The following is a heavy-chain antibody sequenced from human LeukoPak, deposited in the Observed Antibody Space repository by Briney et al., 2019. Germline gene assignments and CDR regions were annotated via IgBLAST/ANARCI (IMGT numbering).Heavy chain of an antibody. Sequence: GGSLRLSCAASGFTFSKYWMLWVRQAPGKGLESVSRINTEGTVTTYADSVKGRFTVSRDNADNTMFLQMNSGRDEDTAVYYCGTKPWLAPTTDSWGPGAPVPGSS. CDR3: GTKPWLAPTTDS. D-gene: IGHD6-19*01. CDR1: GFTFSKYW. J-gene: IGHJ6*01. CDR2: INTEGTVT. V-gene: IGHV3-74*01.